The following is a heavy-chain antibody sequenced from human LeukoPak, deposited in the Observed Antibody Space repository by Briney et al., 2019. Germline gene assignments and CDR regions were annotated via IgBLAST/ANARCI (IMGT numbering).Heavy chain of an antibody. CDR3: ARGRYGENFDY. D-gene: IGHD3-10*01. J-gene: IGHJ4*02. CDR2: INHSGST. CDR1: GGSFSGYY. V-gene: IGHV4-34*01. Sequence: PSETLSLTCAVYGGSFSGYYWSWIRQPPGKGLEWIGEINHSGSTNYNPSLKSRVTISVDTSKNQFSLKLSSVTAADTAVYYCARGRYGENFDYWGQGTLVTVSS.